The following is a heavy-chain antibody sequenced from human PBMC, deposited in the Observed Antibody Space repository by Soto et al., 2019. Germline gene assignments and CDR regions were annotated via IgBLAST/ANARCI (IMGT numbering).Heavy chain of an antibody. V-gene: IGHV4-59*01. CDR3: ARETSGSGYPDYFDY. J-gene: IGHJ4*02. Sequence: SETLSLTCTVSGGSISSYYWSWIRQPPGKGLEWIGYIYYSGSTNYNPSLKSRVTISVDTSKNQFSLKLSSVTAADTAEYYCARETSGSGYPDYFDYWGQGTLVTVSS. CDR2: IYYSGST. CDR1: GGSISSYY. D-gene: IGHD3-10*01.